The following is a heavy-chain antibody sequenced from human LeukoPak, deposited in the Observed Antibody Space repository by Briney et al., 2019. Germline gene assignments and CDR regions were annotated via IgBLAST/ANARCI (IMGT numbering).Heavy chain of an antibody. CDR2: SYTSGST. CDR1: GGSISRGSYY. V-gene: IGHV4-61*02. D-gene: IGHD3-10*01. Sequence: SQTLSLTCTVSGGSISRGSYYWSWIQQPAGKVLEWVGRSYTSGSTNYNPSLKSRVTISVDTSKNQFSLKLSSVTAADTAVYYRARGPPTMVRGVIGFDPWGQGTLVTVSS. CDR3: ARGPPTMVRGVIGFDP. J-gene: IGHJ5*02.